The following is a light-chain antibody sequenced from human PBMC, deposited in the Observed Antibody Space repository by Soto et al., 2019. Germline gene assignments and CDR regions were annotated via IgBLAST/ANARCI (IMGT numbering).Light chain of an antibody. Sequence: EIVLTQSPATLSLSPGERATLSCRASQSVSSYFAWYQQKPGQAPRLLIYDASNRATGIPARFSGSESGTEFTLTISSVEPDDFAVYYCQQRSNWPRPFGQGTKLEIK. CDR1: QSVSSY. J-gene: IGKJ2*01. CDR3: QQRSNWPRP. CDR2: DAS. V-gene: IGKV3-11*01.